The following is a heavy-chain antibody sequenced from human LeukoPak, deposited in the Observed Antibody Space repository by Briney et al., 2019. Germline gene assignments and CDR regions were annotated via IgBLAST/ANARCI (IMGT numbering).Heavy chain of an antibody. CDR1: GFTFSNYW. J-gene: IGHJ4*02. Sequence: GGSLRLSCAASGFTFSNYWMSWVRQAPGKGLEWVANIKQDGSEKYYVDSVKGRFTISRDNSKNTLYLQMNSLRAEDTAVYYCAKVPVDYGDYAYYFDYWGQGTLVTVSS. V-gene: IGHV3-7*03. CDR3: AKVPVDYGDYAYYFDY. D-gene: IGHD4-17*01. CDR2: IKQDGSEK.